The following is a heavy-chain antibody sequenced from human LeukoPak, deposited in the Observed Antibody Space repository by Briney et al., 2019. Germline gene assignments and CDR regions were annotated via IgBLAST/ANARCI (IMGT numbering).Heavy chain of an antibody. CDR2: IYYSGST. Sequence: SETLSLTCTVSGGSISSYYWSWIRQPPGKGLEWIGYIYYSGSTNYNPSLKSRVTISVDTSKNQFSLKLSSVTAADTAVYYCARDIAVAGSLYNWFDPWGRGTLVTVSS. CDR1: GGSISSYY. J-gene: IGHJ5*02. V-gene: IGHV4-59*01. D-gene: IGHD6-19*01. CDR3: ARDIAVAGSLYNWFDP.